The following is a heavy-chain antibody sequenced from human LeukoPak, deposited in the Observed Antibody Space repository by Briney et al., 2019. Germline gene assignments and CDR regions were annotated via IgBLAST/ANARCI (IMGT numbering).Heavy chain of an antibody. D-gene: IGHD3-10*01. V-gene: IGHV3-9*01. J-gene: IGHJ4*02. Sequence: PGGSLRLSCAASGFTFDDYAMHWVRQAPGKGLEWVSGISWNSGSIGYADSVKGRFTISRDNAKNSLYLQMNSLRAEDTALYYCARVTAGSSGDFDYWGQGTLVTVSS. CDR2: ISWNSGSI. CDR3: ARVTAGSSGDFDY. CDR1: GFTFDDYA.